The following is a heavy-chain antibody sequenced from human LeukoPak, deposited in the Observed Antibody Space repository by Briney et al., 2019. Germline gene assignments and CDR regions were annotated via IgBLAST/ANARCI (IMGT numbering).Heavy chain of an antibody. CDR1: GGSGGSISSSNY. CDR3: ARAPYSSSWRDFDY. Sequence: SETLSLTCAVSGGSGGSISSSNYWSWVRQPPGKGLEWIGEIYHSGRTNSNPSLKSRVTISVDKSKNQFSLKLSSVTAADTAVYYCARAPYSSSWRDFDYWGQGTLVTVSS. V-gene: IGHV4-4*02. CDR2: IYHSGRT. J-gene: IGHJ4*02. D-gene: IGHD6-13*01.